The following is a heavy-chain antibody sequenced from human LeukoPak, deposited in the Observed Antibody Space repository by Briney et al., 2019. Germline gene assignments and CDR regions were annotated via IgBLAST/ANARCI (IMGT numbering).Heavy chain of an antibody. CDR3: ARERLSYYYMDA. CDR2: IYYNGDT. D-gene: IGHD1-1*01. J-gene: IGHJ6*03. V-gene: IGHV4-39*07. Sequence: PSETLSLTCTVSGGSIGRSTYYWVWIRQPPGKGLEWIGSIYYNGDTYYSPSLQSRVSISVATSKNQFSLKLSSVTAADTAVYYCARERLSYYYMDAWGKGTTVTVSS. CDR1: GGSIGRSTYY.